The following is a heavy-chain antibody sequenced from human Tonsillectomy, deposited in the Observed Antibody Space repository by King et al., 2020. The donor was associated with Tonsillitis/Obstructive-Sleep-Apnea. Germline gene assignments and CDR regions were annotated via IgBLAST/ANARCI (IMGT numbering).Heavy chain of an antibody. CDR1: GYNFSSYW. CDR2: IYPGDSDT. CDR3: ARLSKDWYFDL. Sequence: GKMGEDGEEVKEPGESLKISCNVSGYNFSSYWVAWVRQMPGRGLECMGMIYPGDSDTRYSPSFPGQVTISADKSITTAHLQWNSLKASDTAMYYCARLSKDWYFDLWGRGTLVTVSS. J-gene: IGHJ2*01. V-gene: IGHV5-51*01.